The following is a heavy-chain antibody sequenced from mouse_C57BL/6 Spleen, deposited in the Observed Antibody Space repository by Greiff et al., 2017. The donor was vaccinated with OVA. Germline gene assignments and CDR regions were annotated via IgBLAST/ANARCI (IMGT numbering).Heavy chain of an antibody. CDR3: ARSGAHYYGSSDVDYAMDD. D-gene: IGHD1-1*01. CDR2: INPNYGTP. Sequence: VQLKESGPELVKPGASVKISCKASGYSFTDYNMNWVKQSNGKSLEWIGVINPNYGTPSYNQQFKGKATLTVDQSSSTAYMQLNSLTSEDAAVEYWARSGAHYYGSSDVDYAMDDWGQGTSVTGSS. CDR1: GYSFTDYN. J-gene: IGHJ4*01. V-gene: IGHV1-39*01.